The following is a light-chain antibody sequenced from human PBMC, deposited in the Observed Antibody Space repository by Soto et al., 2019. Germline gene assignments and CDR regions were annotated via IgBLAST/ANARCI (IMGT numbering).Light chain of an antibody. Sequence: EIVMTQSPATLSVSPGERATLSCRASQSVNSNLAWYQQKPGQAPRLLIYGASTRATGIPARFSGSGSGTEFTITISSLQSEDFADYYCQQYNNWLWTFGQGTKVEIK. J-gene: IGKJ1*01. CDR3: QQYNNWLWT. V-gene: IGKV3-15*01. CDR2: GAS. CDR1: QSVNSN.